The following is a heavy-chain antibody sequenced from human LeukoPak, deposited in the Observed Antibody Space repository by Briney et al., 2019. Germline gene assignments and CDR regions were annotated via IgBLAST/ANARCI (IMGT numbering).Heavy chain of an antibody. CDR1: GDSVSSNSVA. D-gene: IGHD1-1*01. V-gene: IGHV6-1*01. J-gene: IGHJ4*02. CDR3: ARGSPLLDNDWLRKFDY. Sequence: SQTLSLTCAISGDSVSSNSVAWSWIRQSPSRGLEWLGRTYYRSKWSTDYAPSVKSRITINADTSKNQFSPQLNSVTPEDTAVYYCARGSPLLDNDWLRKFDYWGQGTLVTVSS. CDR2: TYYRSKWST.